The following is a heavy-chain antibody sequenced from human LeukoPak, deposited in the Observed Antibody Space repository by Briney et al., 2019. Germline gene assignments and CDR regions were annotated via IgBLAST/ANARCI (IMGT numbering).Heavy chain of an antibody. V-gene: IGHV3-33*01. Sequence: GGSLRLSCAASGFTFGTYGMHWVRQAPGKGLEWVAVIWYDGSNEYYADSVKGRFTISRDNSKNTLYLQMNSLRAEDTAVYYCAREGSDGYNSYYFDYWGQGTLVTVSS. D-gene: IGHD5-24*01. CDR3: AREGSDGYNSYYFDY. J-gene: IGHJ4*02. CDR2: IWYDGSNE. CDR1: GFTFGTYG.